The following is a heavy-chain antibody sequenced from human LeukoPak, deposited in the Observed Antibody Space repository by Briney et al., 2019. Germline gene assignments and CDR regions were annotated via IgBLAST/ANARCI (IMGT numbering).Heavy chain of an antibody. CDR2: ISGSGGST. D-gene: IGHD6-19*01. J-gene: IGHJ4*02. Sequence: PGGSLRLSCAASGFTFSSYAMSWVRRAPGKGLEWVSTISGSGGSTNYADSVKGRFTISGDNSKNTLYLQMNSLRAEDTAVYYCAKELSSGYYGYYFDYWGQGTLVTVSS. CDR3: AKELSSGYYGYYFDY. V-gene: IGHV3-23*01. CDR1: GFTFSSYA.